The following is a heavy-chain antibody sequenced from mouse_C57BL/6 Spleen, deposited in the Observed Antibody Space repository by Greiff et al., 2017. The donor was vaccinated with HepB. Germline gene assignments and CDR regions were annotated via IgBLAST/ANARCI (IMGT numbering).Heavy chain of an antibody. J-gene: IGHJ3*01. CDR1: GYTFTSYW. CDR3: ARGMGYDAAWFAD. V-gene: IGHV1-72*01. D-gene: IGHD2-2*01. CDR2: IDPNSGGT. Sequence: QVQLQQPGAELVKPGASVKLSCKASGYTFTSYWMHWVKQRPGRGLEWIGRIDPNSGGTKYNEKFKSKATLTVDKPTSTAYMQLSSRTGEDSAVYYCARGMGYDAAWFADWGQGTLVTVSA.